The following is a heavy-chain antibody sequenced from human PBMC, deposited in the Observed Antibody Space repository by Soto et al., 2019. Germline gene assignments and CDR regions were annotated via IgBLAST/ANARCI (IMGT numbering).Heavy chain of an antibody. CDR3: ARGLTIFGVVSD. CDR2: INHSGST. CDR1: GGSVSGYY. V-gene: IGHV4-34*01. J-gene: IGHJ1*01. Sequence: SEPLSLTCAVYGGSVSGYYWSWIRQPPAKGLEWIGEINHSGSTNYNPSLKSRVTISVDTSKNQFSLKLSSVTAADTAVYYCARGLTIFGVVSDWGPGTLVTVSS. D-gene: IGHD3-3*01.